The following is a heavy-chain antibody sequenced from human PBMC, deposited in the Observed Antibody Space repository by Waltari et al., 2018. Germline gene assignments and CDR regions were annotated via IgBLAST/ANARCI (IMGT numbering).Heavy chain of an antibody. J-gene: IGHJ4*02. V-gene: IGHV4-59*11. CDR1: GGSISSHY. Sequence: QVQLQESGPGLVKPSETLSLTCTVSGGSISSHYWSWIRQPPGKGLEWIGYIYYSGSTNDNPSLRSGSTISLDTSKNHVSLKLSSGTAADTAVYYCARGWELSYFDYWGQGTLVTVSS. CDR2: IYYSGST. D-gene: IGHD1-26*01. CDR3: ARGWELSYFDY.